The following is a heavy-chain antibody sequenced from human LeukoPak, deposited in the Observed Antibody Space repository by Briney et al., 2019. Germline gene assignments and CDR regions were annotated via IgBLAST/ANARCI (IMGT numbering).Heavy chain of an antibody. Sequence: QSGGSLRLSCAASGFTFSSYAMSWVRQAPGKGLEWVSAISGSGGSTYYADSVKGRFTISRDNSKNTLYLQMNSLRAEDTAVYYCAKGPGLGIAARPVDYWGQGTLVTVSS. D-gene: IGHD6-6*01. CDR3: AKGPGLGIAARPVDY. V-gene: IGHV3-23*01. CDR2: ISGSGGST. CDR1: GFTFSSYA. J-gene: IGHJ4*02.